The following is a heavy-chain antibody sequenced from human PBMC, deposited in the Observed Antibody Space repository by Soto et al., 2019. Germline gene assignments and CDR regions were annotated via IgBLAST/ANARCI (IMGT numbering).Heavy chain of an antibody. V-gene: IGHV6-1*01. D-gene: IGHD2-2*01. CDR3: ARDPVYQLPLYEYYGMDV. Sequence: SQTLSLTCXISGDSVSSNSAAWNWVRQSPSRGLEWLGRTYYRSKWYNDYAVSVKSRITINPDTSKNQFSLQLNSVTPEDTAVYYCARDPVYQLPLYEYYGMDVWGQGTTVTVSS. J-gene: IGHJ6*02. CDR1: GDSVSSNSAA. CDR2: TYYRSKWYN.